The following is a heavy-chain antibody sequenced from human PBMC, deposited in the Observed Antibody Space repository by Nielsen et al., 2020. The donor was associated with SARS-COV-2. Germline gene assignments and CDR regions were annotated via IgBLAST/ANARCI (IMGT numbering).Heavy chain of an antibody. Sequence: GNSLKISFAASGSTFSSYAMHWVRQAPGKGLEWVAVISYDGSNKYYADSVKGRFTISRDNSKNTLYLQMNSLRAEDTAVYYCARDKGIAAASAFDIWGQGTMVTVSS. CDR2: ISYDGSNK. V-gene: IGHV3-30-3*01. J-gene: IGHJ3*02. CDR3: ARDKGIAAASAFDI. D-gene: IGHD6-13*01. CDR1: GSTFSSYA.